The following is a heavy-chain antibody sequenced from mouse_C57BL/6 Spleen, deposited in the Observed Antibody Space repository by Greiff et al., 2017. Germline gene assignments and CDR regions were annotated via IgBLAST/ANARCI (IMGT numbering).Heavy chain of an antibody. V-gene: IGHV5-4*01. CDR1: GFTFSSYA. CDR3: AREGEYYYGSSSYWYFDV. D-gene: IGHD1-1*01. Sequence: EVQRVESGGGLVKPGGSLKLSCAASGFTFSSYAMSWVRQTPEKRLEWVATISDGGSYTYYPDNVQGRFTISRDNAKNNLYLQMSHLKSEDTAMYYCAREGEYYYGSSSYWYFDVWGTETTVTVST. J-gene: IGHJ1*03. CDR2: ISDGGSYT.